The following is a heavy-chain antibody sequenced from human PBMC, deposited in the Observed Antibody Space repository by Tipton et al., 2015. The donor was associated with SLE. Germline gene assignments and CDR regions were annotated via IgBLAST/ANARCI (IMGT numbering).Heavy chain of an antibody. CDR2: IYQTGST. V-gene: IGHV4-38-2*02. Sequence: TLSLTCSVSDYSISSGSYWGWIRQPPGKGLEWVGSIYQTGSTYYNPSLKGRVTISVDTSKNQFSLKLVSVTAADTAVYYCARALRSWGASDPTYRFDYWGQGTPVTVSA. D-gene: IGHD3-16*01. CDR1: DYSISSGSY. CDR3: ARALRSWGASDPTYRFDY. J-gene: IGHJ4*02.